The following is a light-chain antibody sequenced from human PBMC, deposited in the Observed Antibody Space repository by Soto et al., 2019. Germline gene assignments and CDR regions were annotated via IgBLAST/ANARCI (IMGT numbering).Light chain of an antibody. CDR2: DAS. CDR1: QDISNY. V-gene: IGKV1-33*01. Sequence: DIQMTQSPSSLSASVGDRVTITCQASQDISNYLNWYQQKPGKAPKLLIYDASNLETGVPSRFSGSGSGTDFTFTISSLQPEDIATYSCQQYDNLPCTLGQGTNADIK. J-gene: IGKJ1*01. CDR3: QQYDNLPCT.